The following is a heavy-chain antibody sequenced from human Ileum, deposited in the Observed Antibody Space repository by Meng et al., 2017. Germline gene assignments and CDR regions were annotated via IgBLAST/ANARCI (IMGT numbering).Heavy chain of an antibody. D-gene: IGHD2-21*02. J-gene: IGHJ4*02. CDR1: GFTFSSYA. CDR2: ISGNGDIT. CDR3: AKDNLVVTTIQGYFDY. V-gene: IGHV3-23*01. Sequence: EVQRLESGGGLVQPGGSLRLSGAASGFTFSSYAMTWVRQAPGKGLEWVSVISGNGDITYYADSVRGRFTISRDNSKDTLYLEMNSLRAEDTALYYCAKDNLVVTTIQGYFDYWGLGTLVTVSS.